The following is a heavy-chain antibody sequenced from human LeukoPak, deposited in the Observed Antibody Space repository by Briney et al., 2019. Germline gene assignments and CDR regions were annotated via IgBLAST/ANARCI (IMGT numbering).Heavy chain of an antibody. J-gene: IGHJ5*02. D-gene: IGHD2-21*02. Sequence: SETLSLTCTVSGGSISSSSYYWGWLRQPPGTGLEWIGSIYYSGSTYYNPSLKSRVTISVDTSKNQFSLKLSSVTAADTAVYYCAKDRTAVVTVGDGGTDAWGQGTLVTVSS. CDR3: AKDRTAVVTVGDGGTDA. CDR2: IYYSGST. CDR1: GGSISSSSYY. V-gene: IGHV4-39*02.